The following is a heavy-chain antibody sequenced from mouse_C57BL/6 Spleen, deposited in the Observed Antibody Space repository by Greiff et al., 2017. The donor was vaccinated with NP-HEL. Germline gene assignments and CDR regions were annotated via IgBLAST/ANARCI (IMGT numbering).Heavy chain of an antibody. CDR3: ARDSSGYPYAMDY. CDR2: IYPGSGNT. V-gene: IGHV1-76*01. J-gene: IGHJ4*01. CDR1: GYTFTDYY. D-gene: IGHD3-2*02. Sequence: VKLQESGAELVRPGASVKLSCKASGYTFTDYYINWVKQRPGQGLEWIARIYPGSGNTYYNEKFKGKATLTAEKSSSTAYMQLSSLTSEDSAVYFCARDSSGYPYAMDYWGQGTSVTVSS.